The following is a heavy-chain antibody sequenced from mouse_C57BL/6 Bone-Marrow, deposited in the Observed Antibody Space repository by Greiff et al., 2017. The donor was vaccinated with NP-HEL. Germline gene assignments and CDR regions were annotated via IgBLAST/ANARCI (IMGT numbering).Heavy chain of an antibody. V-gene: IGHV1-81*01. CDR3: ARGGVGGRFAY. CDR2: IYPRSGNT. J-gene: IGHJ3*01. D-gene: IGHD1-1*01. CDR1: GYTFTSYG. Sequence: VQLQQSGAELARPGASVKLSCKASGYTFTSYGISWVKQRTGQGLEWIGEIYPRSGNTYYNEKFKGKATLTADKSSSTAYMELRSLTSEDSAVYFCARGGVGGRFAYWGQGTLVTVSA.